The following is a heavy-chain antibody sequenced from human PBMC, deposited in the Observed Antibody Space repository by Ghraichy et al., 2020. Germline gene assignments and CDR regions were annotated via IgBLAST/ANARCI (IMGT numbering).Heavy chain of an antibody. D-gene: IGHD6-13*01. Sequence: ESLNISCAVYGGSFSGYYWSWIRQPPGKGLEWIGEINHSGSTNYNPSLKSRVTISVDTSKNQFSLKLSSVTAADTAVYYCARGREQQLVRQNWFDPWGQGTLVTVSS. CDR2: INHSGST. CDR1: GGSFSGYY. V-gene: IGHV4-34*01. J-gene: IGHJ5*02. CDR3: ARGREQQLVRQNWFDP.